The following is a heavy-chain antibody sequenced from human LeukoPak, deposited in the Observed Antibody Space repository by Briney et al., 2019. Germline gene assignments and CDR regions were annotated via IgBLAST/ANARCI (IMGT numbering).Heavy chain of an antibody. CDR3: AKVSVCYGCYLDF. D-gene: IGHD3-16*01. V-gene: IGHV3-23*01. Sequence: GGSLRLSCAASGYAFSSHGLTWVRQARGKGVEGVSTINGPGDNPYYAETVKGRFTISRDNSKNTPYLQRHSLRAEDTAIYYCAKVSVCYGCYLDFWGQGTLVTVP. J-gene: IGHJ4*02. CDR2: INGPGDNP. CDR1: GYAFSSHG.